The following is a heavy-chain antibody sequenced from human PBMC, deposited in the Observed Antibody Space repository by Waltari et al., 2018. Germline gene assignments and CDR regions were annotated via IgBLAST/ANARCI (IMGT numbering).Heavy chain of an antibody. Sequence: QVQLQQWGAGLLKPSETLSLTCAVYGGSFSGYYWSWIRHPPGKGLEWIGEINHSGSTNYNPSLKSRVTISVDTSKNQFSLKLSSVTAADTAVYYCARGKGRWLQLRYFDYWGQGTLVTVSS. CDR3: ARGKGRWLQLRYFDY. D-gene: IGHD5-12*01. CDR1: GGSFSGYY. J-gene: IGHJ4*02. V-gene: IGHV4-34*01. CDR2: INHSGST.